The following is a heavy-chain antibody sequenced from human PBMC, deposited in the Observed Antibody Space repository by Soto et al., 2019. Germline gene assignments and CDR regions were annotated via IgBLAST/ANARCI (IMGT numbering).Heavy chain of an antibody. D-gene: IGHD6-19*01. J-gene: IGHJ3*01. V-gene: IGHV4-4*02. CDR3: AYSSGWYRHDV. CDR2: LLHSGTT. Sequence: QVHLQESGPGLVKPLGTLSLTCAVSGDSISSPKWWTWLRQPPGKGLEWIGDLLHSGTTNYNPSLKSRVILSVDKSQNQFSLSLTSVTAADTAIYFCAYSSGWYRHDVWGQGTSVTVSS. CDR1: GDSISSPKW.